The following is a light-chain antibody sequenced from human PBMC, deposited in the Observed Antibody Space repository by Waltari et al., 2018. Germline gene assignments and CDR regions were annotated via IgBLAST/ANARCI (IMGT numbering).Light chain of an antibody. CDR2: GAS. CDR1: QSVSSSY. Sequence: EIVLTQSPGTLSLFPGEIATLSCRASQSVSSSYLAWYQQKPGQAPRLLIYGASSRATGIPDRFSGSGSGTDFTLTISRLEPEDFAVYYCQQYGRTFGQGTKLEI. CDR3: QQYGRT. J-gene: IGKJ2*01. V-gene: IGKV3-20*01.